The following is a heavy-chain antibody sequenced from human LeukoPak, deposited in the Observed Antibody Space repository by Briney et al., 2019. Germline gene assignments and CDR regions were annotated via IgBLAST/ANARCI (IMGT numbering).Heavy chain of an antibody. Sequence: SETLSLTCTVCGGSISSGIYYWSWIRQPAGKGLEWIGHIYTSGSTNYNPSLKSRVTISIDTSKNQFSLKLSSVTAADTAVYYCARSPGRDDFFFDYWGQGTLVTVSS. CDR3: ARSPGRDDFFFDY. J-gene: IGHJ4*02. D-gene: IGHD5-24*01. V-gene: IGHV4-61*09. CDR2: IYTSGST. CDR1: GGSISSGIYY.